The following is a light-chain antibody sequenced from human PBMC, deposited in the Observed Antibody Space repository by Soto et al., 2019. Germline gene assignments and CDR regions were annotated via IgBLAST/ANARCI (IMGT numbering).Light chain of an antibody. CDR2: GAS. CDR1: QSVSSSY. V-gene: IGKV3-20*01. CDR3: QQYGSSPWT. J-gene: IGKJ1*01. Sequence: EIVLTQSPGTLSLSPGERATLSCRASQSVSSSYLAWYQQKPGQAPRLLIYGASTRATGIPDRFSGSGSGTDFTFTISRLAPEDFAVSYCQQYGSSPWTFGQGTKVEIK.